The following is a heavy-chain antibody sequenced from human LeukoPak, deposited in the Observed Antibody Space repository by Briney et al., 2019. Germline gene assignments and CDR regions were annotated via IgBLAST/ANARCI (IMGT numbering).Heavy chain of an antibody. V-gene: IGHV4-4*07. CDR2: IHSSGST. J-gene: IGHJ4*02. Sequence: PSETLSLTCTVSGGSISNYYWSWIRQPAGKGLEWIGRIHSSGSTNYNPSLKSRVTISVDKSKNQFSLRLSSVIAADTAAYFCARAHDYGDFFDYWGQGTLVTVSS. CDR1: GGSISNYY. CDR3: ARAHDYGDFFDY. D-gene: IGHD4-17*01.